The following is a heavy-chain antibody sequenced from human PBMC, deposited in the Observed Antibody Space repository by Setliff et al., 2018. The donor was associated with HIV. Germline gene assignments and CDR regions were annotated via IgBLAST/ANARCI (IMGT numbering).Heavy chain of an antibody. Sequence: SLTCAASGYSISSGCYWGWIRQPPGKGLEWIGSMYHTGSTYYSPSLNSRFTISVDTSKNQFSLKLRSVTAADTAVYYCARQPLYNDYDWRSYYFDYWGQGSLVTVSS. J-gene: IGHJ4*02. V-gene: IGHV4-38-2*01. D-gene: IGHD5-12*01. CDR2: MYHTGST. CDR3: ARQPLYNDYDWRSYYFDY. CDR1: GYSISSGCY.